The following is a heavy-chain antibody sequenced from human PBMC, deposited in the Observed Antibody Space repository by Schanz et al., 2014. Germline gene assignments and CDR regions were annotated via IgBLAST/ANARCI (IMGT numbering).Heavy chain of an antibody. CDR3: AKTLGGAGLTLYFDH. J-gene: IGHJ4*02. CDR2: LGGSTGGI. CDR1: GFTFSTSA. V-gene: IGHV3-23*04. D-gene: IGHD3-10*01. Sequence: EVQLVESGGGLVEPGGSLRLSCEASGFTFSTSAMSWVRQAPGKGLEWVFSLGGSTGGIYYADSVRGRFTISRDNFKNRLYLQMNSLRLEDTAIYYCAKTLGGAGLTLYFDHWGQGSLVTVSS.